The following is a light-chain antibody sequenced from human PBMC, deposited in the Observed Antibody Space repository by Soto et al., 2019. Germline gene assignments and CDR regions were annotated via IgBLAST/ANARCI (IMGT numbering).Light chain of an antibody. CDR3: QQYGSSSIT. CDR2: GAS. J-gene: IGKJ5*01. V-gene: IGKV3-20*01. Sequence: EIVMPQSPATLSLSPGESATLSCRASQSVSSYLAWYQQKPGQAPRLLIYGASSRATGIPDRFSGSGSGTDFTLTISRLEPEDFAVYYCQQYGSSSITFGKGRRLEIK. CDR1: QSVSSY.